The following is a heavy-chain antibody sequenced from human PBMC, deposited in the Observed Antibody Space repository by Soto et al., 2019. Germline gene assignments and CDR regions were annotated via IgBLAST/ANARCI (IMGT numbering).Heavy chain of an antibody. D-gene: IGHD3-22*01. V-gene: IGHV1-69*13. CDR1: GGTFSSYA. Sequence: SVKVSCKASGGTFSSYAISWVRQAPGQGLEWMGGIIPIFGTANYAQKFQGRVTITADESTSTAYMELSSLRSEDTAVYYCARAIMHYYDSSGSVVSYYGMDVWGQGTTVTVSS. J-gene: IGHJ6*02. CDR3: ARAIMHYYDSSGSVVSYYGMDV. CDR2: IIPIFGTA.